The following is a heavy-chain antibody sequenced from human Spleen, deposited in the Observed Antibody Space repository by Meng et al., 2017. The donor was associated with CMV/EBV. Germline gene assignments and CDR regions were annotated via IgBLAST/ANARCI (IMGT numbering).Heavy chain of an antibody. V-gene: IGHV1-18*01. CDR3: AREGLFEDIVVVPAAVPYNWFDP. Sequence: YGISWVRQAPGQGLEWVGWVSAANGNTNYGQRVQGRVTMTTDTATSTAYLELRRLSSDDTAVYYCAREGLFEDIVVVPAAVPYNWFDPWGQGTLVTVSS. J-gene: IGHJ5*02. CDR1: YG. D-gene: IGHD2-2*01. CDR2: VSAANGNT.